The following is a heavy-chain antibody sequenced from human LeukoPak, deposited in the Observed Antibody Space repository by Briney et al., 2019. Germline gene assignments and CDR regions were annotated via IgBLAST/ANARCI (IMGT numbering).Heavy chain of an antibody. Sequence: GGSLRLSCAASGFTFSSYAMSWVRQAPGKGLEWVSAISGSGGSTYYADSVKGRFTISRDNSKNTLYLRMNSLRAEDTAVYYCAKDPRHDSSGYYSDYWGQGTLVTVSS. CDR2: ISGSGGST. V-gene: IGHV3-23*01. J-gene: IGHJ4*02. D-gene: IGHD3-22*01. CDR3: AKDPRHDSSGYYSDY. CDR1: GFTFSSYA.